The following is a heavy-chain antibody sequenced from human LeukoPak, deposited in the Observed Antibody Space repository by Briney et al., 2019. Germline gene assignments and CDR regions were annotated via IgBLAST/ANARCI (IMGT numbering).Heavy chain of an antibody. V-gene: IGHV4-34*01. Sequence: SETLSLTCAVYGGSFSGYYWSWIRQPPGKGLEWIGEINHSGSTNYNPSLKSRVTISVDTSKNQFSLKLSSVTAADTAVYYCARGRRAAFIVVVTQVYYMDVWGKGTTVTVSS. CDR3: ARGRRAAFIVVVTQVYYMDV. CDR1: GGSFSGYY. CDR2: INHSGST. D-gene: IGHD2-21*02. J-gene: IGHJ6*03.